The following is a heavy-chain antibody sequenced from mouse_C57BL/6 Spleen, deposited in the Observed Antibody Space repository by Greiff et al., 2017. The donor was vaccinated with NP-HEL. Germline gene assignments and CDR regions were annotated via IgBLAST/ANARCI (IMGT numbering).Heavy chain of an antibody. CDR1: GFTFSSYG. Sequence: EVQRVESGGDLVKPGGSLKLSCAASGFTFSSYGMSWVRQTPDKRLEWVATISSGGSYTYYPDSVKGRFTISRDNAKNNLYLQRSSLKSEDTDKYDCARRGMDYWGQGTSVTVSS. V-gene: IGHV5-6*01. CDR2: ISSGGSYT. J-gene: IGHJ4*01. CDR3: ARRGMDY.